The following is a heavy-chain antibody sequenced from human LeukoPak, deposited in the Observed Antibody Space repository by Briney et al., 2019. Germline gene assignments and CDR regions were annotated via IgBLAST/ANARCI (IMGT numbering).Heavy chain of an antibody. CDR2: INHSGST. J-gene: IGHJ4*02. CDR3: ARSSGEYYYDSSGYYGFDY. CDR1: GGSFSGYY. Sequence: SETLSLTCAVYGGSFSGYYWSWIRQPPGKGLEWIGEINHSGSTNYNPSLKSRVTISVDTSKNQFSLKLSSVTAADTAVYYCARSSGEYYYDSSGYYGFDYWGQGTLVTASS. D-gene: IGHD3-22*01. V-gene: IGHV4-34*01.